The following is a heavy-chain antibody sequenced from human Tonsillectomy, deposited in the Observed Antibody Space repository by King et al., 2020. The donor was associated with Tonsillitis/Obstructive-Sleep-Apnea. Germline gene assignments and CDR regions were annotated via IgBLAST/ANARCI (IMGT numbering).Heavy chain of an antibody. D-gene: IGHD4-17*01. CDR3: TRDIQMTAVTTYYSGMDV. V-gene: IGHV3-49*04. CDR1: GFTFGDYA. CDR2: IRSKAYGGTT. J-gene: IGHJ6*02. Sequence: VQLVESGGGLVQPGRSLRLSCTTSGFTFGDYAMSWVRQAPGKGLEWVSFIRSKAYGGTTEYAASVKGRFTISRDDSKSIAYLQMNSLKTEDTAVYYCTRDIQMTAVTTYYSGMDVWGRGTTVTVSS.